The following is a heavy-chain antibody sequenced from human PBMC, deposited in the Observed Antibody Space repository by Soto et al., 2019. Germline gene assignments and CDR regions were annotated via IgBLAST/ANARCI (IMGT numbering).Heavy chain of an antibody. Sequence: ASVKVSCKASGYTFTSYGISWVRQAPGQGLEWMGWISAYNGNTNYAQKLQGRVTMTTDTSTSTAYMELRSLRSDDTAVYYCARDHSAPLLLLGAYFDYWGQGTLVTVSS. CDR1: GYTFTSYG. CDR3: ARDHSAPLLLLGAYFDY. J-gene: IGHJ4*02. V-gene: IGHV1-18*01. CDR2: ISAYNGNT. D-gene: IGHD2-2*01.